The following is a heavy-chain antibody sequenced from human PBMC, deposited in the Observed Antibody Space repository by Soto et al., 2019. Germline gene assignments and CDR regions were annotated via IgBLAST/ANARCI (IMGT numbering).Heavy chain of an antibody. D-gene: IGHD3-10*01. CDR2: INHSGST. V-gene: IGHV4-34*01. CDR1: GGSFSGYY. J-gene: IGHJ4*02. Sequence: SETLSLTCAVYGGSFSGYYWSWIRQPPGKGLEWIGEINHSGSTNYNPSLKSRVTISVDTSKNQFSLKLSSVTAADTAVYYCASLSGLLWFSDYWGQGTLVTVSS. CDR3: ASLSGLLWFSDY.